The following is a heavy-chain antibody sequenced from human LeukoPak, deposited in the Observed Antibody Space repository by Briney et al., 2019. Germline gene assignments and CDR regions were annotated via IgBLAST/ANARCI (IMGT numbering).Heavy chain of an antibody. CDR2: IYYSGST. D-gene: IGHD3-16*01. CDR1: GGSVTRYY. Sequence: SETLSLTCTVSGGSVTRYYWSWIRQPPGKGLEWIGYIYYSGSTNYNPSLKSRVTISVDTSKNQFSLKLSSVTAADTAVYCCTRPDYPHWFFDLWGRGTLVTVSS. V-gene: IGHV4-59*02. J-gene: IGHJ2*01. CDR3: TRPDYPHWFFDL.